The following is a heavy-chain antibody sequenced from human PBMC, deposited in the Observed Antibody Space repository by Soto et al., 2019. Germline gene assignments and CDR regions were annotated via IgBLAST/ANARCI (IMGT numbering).Heavy chain of an antibody. CDR1: GYSFTSYW. CDR3: ARQSLVAARPYYYGMDV. CDR2: IDPSDSYT. Sequence: PGESLKISCKGSGYSFTSYWISWVRQMPGKXLEWMGRIDPSDSYTNYSPSFQGHVTISADKSISTAYLQWSSLKASDTAMYYCARQSLVAARPYYYGMDVWGQGTTVTVSS. D-gene: IGHD6-6*01. V-gene: IGHV5-10-1*01. J-gene: IGHJ6*02.